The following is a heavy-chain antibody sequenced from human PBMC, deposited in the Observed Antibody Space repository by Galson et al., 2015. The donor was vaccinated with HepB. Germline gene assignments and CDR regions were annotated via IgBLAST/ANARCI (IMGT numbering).Heavy chain of an antibody. J-gene: IGHJ5*01. V-gene: IGHV3-23*01. D-gene: IGHD3-9*01. CDR1: GFTLNTHA. Sequence: SLRLSCAASGFTLNTHAMAWVRQPPGKGPEWVSALSGDSIIIHYADSVKGRFTISKDNSENTLYLQMNSLRGEDTALYYWAKFGARFDAWFDSWGQGTLVTVSS. CDR3: AKFGARFDAWFDS. CDR2: LSGDSIII.